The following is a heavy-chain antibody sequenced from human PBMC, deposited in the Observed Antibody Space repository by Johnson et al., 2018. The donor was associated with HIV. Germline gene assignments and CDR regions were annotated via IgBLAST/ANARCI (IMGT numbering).Heavy chain of an antibody. Sequence: QVQLVESGGGLVQPGRSLRLSCAASGFTFSSYAMHWVRQTPGKGLEWVAVIAYDGSNKYYADSVKGRFTISRDNSKNTLYLQMNSLRAEDTAVYYCAKLPGGNSGFVDAFDIWGQGTMVTVSS. CDR3: AKLPGGNSGFVDAFDI. V-gene: IGHV3-30-3*02. J-gene: IGHJ3*02. D-gene: IGHD4-23*01. CDR1: GFTFSSYA. CDR2: IAYDGSNK.